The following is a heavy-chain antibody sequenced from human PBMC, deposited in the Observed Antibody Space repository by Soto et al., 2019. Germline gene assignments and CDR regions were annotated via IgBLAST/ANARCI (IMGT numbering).Heavy chain of an antibody. Sequence: EVQLVESGGGLVKPGGSLRLSCAASGFTFSSHSMNWVRQAPGKGLEWVSSISSSSSYIYYADSVKGRFTISRDNANNLGYLQMNSLRAEDTAVYYCARLDRGSLDYWGRGTLVTVSS. D-gene: IGHD6-25*01. V-gene: IGHV3-21*01. CDR3: ARLDRGSLDY. J-gene: IGHJ4*02. CDR1: GFTFSSHS. CDR2: ISSSSSYI.